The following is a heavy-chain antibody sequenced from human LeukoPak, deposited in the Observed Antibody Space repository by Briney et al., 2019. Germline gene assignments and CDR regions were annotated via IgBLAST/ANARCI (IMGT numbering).Heavy chain of an antibody. CDR2: IYPGDSDT. J-gene: IGHJ6*02. D-gene: IGHD6-6*01. CDR1: GYIFTSYW. CDR3: ARGQGSSSSGKNYYYGMDV. V-gene: IGHV5-51*01. Sequence: GESLKISCKGSGYIFTSYWIGWVRQMPGKGLEWMGIIYPGDSDTRYSASFQGQVTISADKSISTAYLQWSSLKASDTAMYYCARGQGSSSSGKNYYYGMDVWGQGTTVTVSS.